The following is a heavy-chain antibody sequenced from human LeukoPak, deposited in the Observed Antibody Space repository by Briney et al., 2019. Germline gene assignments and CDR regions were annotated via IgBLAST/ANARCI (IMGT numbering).Heavy chain of an antibody. V-gene: IGHV1-2*02. CDR3: SRDRDSMRYFDWRYYYYYMDV. J-gene: IGHJ6*03. D-gene: IGHD3-9*01. Sequence: ASVKVSCMSSGCTFTGYYMHWVRPAPGQGVEWMGWINPNRGGTNYAQKFQGRVTLTRDTSISKAYMALSKQRSDEPDVYYCSRDRDSMRYFDWRYYYYYMDVWGKGTTVTVSS. CDR2: INPNRGGT. CDR1: GCTFTGYY.